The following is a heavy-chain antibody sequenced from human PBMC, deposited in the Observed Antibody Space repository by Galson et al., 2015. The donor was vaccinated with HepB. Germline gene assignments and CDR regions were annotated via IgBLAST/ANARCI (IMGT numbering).Heavy chain of an antibody. J-gene: IGHJ4*02. CDR3: ARGRIAVAGTSLWVYGEFDY. D-gene: IGHD6-19*01. CDR2: INAGNGNT. Sequence: SVKVSCKASGYTFTSYGISWVRQAPGQRLEWMGWINAGNGNTKYSQKFQGRVTITRDTSASTAYMELSSLRSEDTAVYYCARGRIAVAGTSLWVYGEFDYWGQGTLVTVSS. CDR1: GYTFTSYG. V-gene: IGHV1-3*01.